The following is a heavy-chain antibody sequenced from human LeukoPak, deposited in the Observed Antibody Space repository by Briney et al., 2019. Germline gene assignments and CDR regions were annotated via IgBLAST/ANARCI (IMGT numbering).Heavy chain of an antibody. CDR2: IYYSGST. J-gene: IGHJ3*02. V-gene: IGHV4-59*01. Sequence: PSETLSLTCTVSGGSISSYYWSWIRQPPGKGLEWIGYIYYSGSTNYNPSLKSRVTISVDTSKNQFSLKLSSVTAADTAVYYCAREYYYDSSGPNLDPIGAFDIWGQGTMVTVSS. CDR1: GGSISSYY. D-gene: IGHD3-22*01. CDR3: AREYYYDSSGPNLDPIGAFDI.